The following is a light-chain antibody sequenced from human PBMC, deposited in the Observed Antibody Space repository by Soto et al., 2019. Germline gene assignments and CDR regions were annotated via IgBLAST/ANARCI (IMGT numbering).Light chain of an antibody. CDR1: QSVSSY. CDR2: DAF. V-gene: IGKV3-11*01. Sequence: EIVLTQSPATLSLSPGERATLSCRASQSVSSYLAWYQQKPGQAPRLLIYDAFNRATGIPARFSGSGSGTDFTLTISSLEPEDFAVYYCQQRSNWHTLTFGGGNKVEIK. J-gene: IGKJ4*01. CDR3: QQRSNWHTLT.